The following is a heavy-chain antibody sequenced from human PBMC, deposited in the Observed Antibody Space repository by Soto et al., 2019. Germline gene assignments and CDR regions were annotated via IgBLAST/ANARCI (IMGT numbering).Heavy chain of an antibody. CDR3: AAGSESYWRWFDP. D-gene: IGHD1-26*01. CDR2: ISHSGST. CDR1: GGSITSPNW. V-gene: IGHV4-4*02. J-gene: IGHJ5*02. Sequence: PSETLSLTCAVSGGSITSPNWWTWVRQPPGKGLEWIGQISHSGSTDYNPSLKSRVTMSVDKSKNQFSLKFTSVTAADTAVYSCAAGSESYWRWFDPWGQGTLVTVSS.